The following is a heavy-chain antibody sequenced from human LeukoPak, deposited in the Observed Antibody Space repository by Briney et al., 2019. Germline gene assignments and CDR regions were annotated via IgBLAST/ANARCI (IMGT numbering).Heavy chain of an antibody. J-gene: IGHJ5*02. Sequence: SETLSLTCAVYGGSFSGYYWSWIRQPPGKGLEWIGEINHSGSTNYNPSLKSRVTISVDTSKNQFSLKLSSVTAADTAVYYCARDTQRYWFDPWGQGTLVTVSS. V-gene: IGHV4-34*01. CDR2: INHSGST. CDR3: ARDTQRYWFDP. CDR1: GGSFSGYY.